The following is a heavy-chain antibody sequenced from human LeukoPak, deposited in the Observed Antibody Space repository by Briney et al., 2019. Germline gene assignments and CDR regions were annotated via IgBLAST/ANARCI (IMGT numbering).Heavy chain of an antibody. J-gene: IGHJ4*02. V-gene: IGHV3-30*18. D-gene: IGHD1-26*01. CDR1: GFTFSSYG. CDR2: ISYDGSNK. CDR3: AKDEMGGSPDY. Sequence: GGSLRLSCAASGFTFSSYGMHWVRQAPGKGLEWVAVISYDGSNKYYADSVKGRFTISRDNSKNTLYPQMNSLRAEDTAVYYCAKDEMGGSPDYWGQGTLVTVSS.